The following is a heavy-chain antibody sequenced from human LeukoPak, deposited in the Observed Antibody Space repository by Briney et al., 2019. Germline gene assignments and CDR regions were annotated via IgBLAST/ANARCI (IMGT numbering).Heavy chain of an antibody. J-gene: IGHJ5*02. CDR1: GFTFSSYA. CDR2: ISGSGGST. D-gene: IGHD6-13*01. CDR3: ARDALSSWYSNWFDP. V-gene: IGHV3-23*01. Sequence: PGGSLGLSCAASGFTFSSYAMSWVRQAPVKGLEWVSAISGSGGSTYYADSVKGRFTISRDNSKNTLYLQMNSLRAEDTAVYYCARDALSSWYSNWFDPWGQGTLVTVSS.